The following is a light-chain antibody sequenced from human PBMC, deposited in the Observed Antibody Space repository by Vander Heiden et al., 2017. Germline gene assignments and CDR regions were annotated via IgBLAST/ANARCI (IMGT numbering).Light chain of an antibody. CDR3: QQLNSYPWT. CDR2: AAS. V-gene: IGKV1-9*01. J-gene: IGKJ1*01. Sequence: DIQRTQSPSFLSASVGDRVTITCRASQGISSYLAWYQQKPGKAPKLLIYAASTLQSGVPSRFSGSGSGTEFTLTISSLQPEDFATYYCQQLNSYPWTFGQGTKVEIK. CDR1: QGISSY.